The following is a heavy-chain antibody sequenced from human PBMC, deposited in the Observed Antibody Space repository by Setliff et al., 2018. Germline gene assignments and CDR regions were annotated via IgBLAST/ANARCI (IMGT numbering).Heavy chain of an antibody. Sequence: PSETLSLTCTVSGGSIVSKSFYWGWMRQPPGKGLAWIGSFYYNTGATYYNPSLEGRGTISVDTSKNQFSLKLSSVTAADAAFYYCARHPDGRIVPFDYWGQGILVTVSS. CDR2: FYYNTGAT. J-gene: IGHJ4*02. CDR3: ARHPDGRIVPFDY. V-gene: IGHV4-39*01. D-gene: IGHD1-26*01. CDR1: GGSIVSKSFY.